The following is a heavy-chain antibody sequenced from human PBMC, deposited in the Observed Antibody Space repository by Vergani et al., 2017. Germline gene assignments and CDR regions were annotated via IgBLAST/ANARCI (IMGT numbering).Heavy chain of an antibody. CDR1: GGSFSGYY. CDR2: INQSGST. V-gene: IGHV4-34*01. J-gene: IGHJ6*02. CDR3: ARRPYYYDSSGYSKYYYYGMDV. Sequence: QVQLQQWGAGLLKPSETLSLTCAVYGGSFSGYYWSWIRQPPGKGLEWIGEINQSGSTNYNPSLKSRVTISVDTSKNQFSLKLSSVTAADTAVYYCARRPYYYDSSGYSKYYYYGMDVWGQGTTVTVSS. D-gene: IGHD3-22*01.